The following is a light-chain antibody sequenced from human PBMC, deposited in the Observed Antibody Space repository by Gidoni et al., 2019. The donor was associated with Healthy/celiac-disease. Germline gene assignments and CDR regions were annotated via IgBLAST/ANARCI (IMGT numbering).Light chain of an antibody. CDR3: IRGTHQPPWWT. J-gene: IGKJ4*01. Sequence: DVVMTQSPLSLPVTLGQPASISCRSSQSLVYSDGNTYLNWFQQRPGQSPRRRIYKVSNRDSGIPDKFSGRRSGTHFTLRVCKVEADDVRVSFCIRGTHQPPWWTFGEGTKVEI. V-gene: IGKV2-30*01. CDR2: KVS. CDR1: QSLVYSDGNTY.